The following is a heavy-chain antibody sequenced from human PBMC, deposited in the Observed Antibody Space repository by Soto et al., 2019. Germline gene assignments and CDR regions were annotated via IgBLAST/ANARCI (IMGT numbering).Heavy chain of an antibody. V-gene: IGHV2-5*02. CDR2: IYGDDDK. J-gene: IGHJ4*02. CDR3: AHKHAATWLFDY. CDR1: GFSLTSGGVG. D-gene: IGHD2-2*01. Sequence: QITLKESGPTLVKPTQTLTLTYTFSGFSLTSGGVGVGWIRQPPGKAPEWLALIYGDDDKRFKPSLKNRLSITRDNSRNEVVLKVTNMDPVDTATFFCAHKHAATWLFDYWGQGILVTVSS.